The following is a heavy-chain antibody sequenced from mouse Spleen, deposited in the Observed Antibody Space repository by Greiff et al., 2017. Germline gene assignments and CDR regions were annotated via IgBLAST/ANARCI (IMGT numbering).Heavy chain of an antibody. V-gene: IGHV1-7*01. CDR1: GYTFTSYW. Sequence: VQLQQSGAELAKPGASVKMSCKASGYTFTSYWMHWVKQRPGPGLEWIGYFNPSTGATSYNQKFKGKATFTVYTTSSTAYMQFNSLTSEDSAVYYCARPGGTEDYYAMDYWGQGTSVTVSS. CDR2: FNPSTGAT. CDR3: ARPGGTEDYYAMDY. D-gene: IGHD4-1*01. J-gene: IGHJ4*01.